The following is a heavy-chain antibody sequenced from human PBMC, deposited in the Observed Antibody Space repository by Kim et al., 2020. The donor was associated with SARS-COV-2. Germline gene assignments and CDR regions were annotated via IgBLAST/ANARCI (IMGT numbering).Heavy chain of an antibody. CDR3: VKEQSSGWYRTSDY. V-gene: IGHV3-30*18. J-gene: IGHJ4*02. CDR1: GFTVSSCG. Sequence: GGSLRLSCAASGFTVSSCGMHWVRQAPGKGLEWLTVITYDGDNNKKYYADSVRGRFTISRDNSRNTLYLNMNSLRVEDTALYCCVKEQSSGWYRTSDYWGQGTLVTVSS. D-gene: IGHD6-19*01. CDR2: ITYDGDNNKK.